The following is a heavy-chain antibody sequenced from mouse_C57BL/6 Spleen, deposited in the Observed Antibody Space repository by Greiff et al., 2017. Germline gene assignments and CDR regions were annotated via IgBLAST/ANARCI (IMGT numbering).Heavy chain of an antibody. CDR2: IYTRSGNT. Sequence: VQRVESGADLAKPGASVKLSCKASGYTFTSYGISWVMQRTGEGLEWIGEIYTRSGNTYYNESFKGKVTLTADKSSSTAYLELGSLTSEDSAVYFCAGGDYHWYFDVWGTGTTVTVSS. CDR1: GYTFTSYG. D-gene: IGHD2-4*01. V-gene: IGHV1-81*01. J-gene: IGHJ1*03. CDR3: AGGDYHWYFDV.